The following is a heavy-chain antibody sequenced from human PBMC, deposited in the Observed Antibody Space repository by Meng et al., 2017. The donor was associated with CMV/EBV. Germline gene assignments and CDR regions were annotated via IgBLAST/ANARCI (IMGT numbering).Heavy chain of an antibody. V-gene: IGHV3-23*01. CDR1: GFTFSSYA. CDR3: VKDPFDRSVNYADH. J-gene: IGHJ4*02. CDR2: IDASGGRT. D-gene: IGHD3-16*01. Sequence: GGSLRLSCAASGFTFSSYALSWVRQAPGKGLEYVAGIDASGGRTYYPDSVKGRFTISRDTSKNTLYLEMNSLKAEDTALYYCVKDPFDRSVNYADHWGQGTLVTVSS.